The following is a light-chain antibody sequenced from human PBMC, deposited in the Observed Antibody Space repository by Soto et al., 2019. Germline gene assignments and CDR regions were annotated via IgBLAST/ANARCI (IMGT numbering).Light chain of an antibody. CDR2: NVS. Sequence: QSALTQPASVSGSPGQSITISCTGTSSDVGGYNSVSWYQHHPGKAPKLMIYNVSNRPSGVSSRFSGSKSGNTASLTISGLQAEDEADDYCSSYTTSSTYVFATGTKLTVL. J-gene: IGLJ1*01. CDR3: SSYTTSSTYV. V-gene: IGLV2-14*03. CDR1: SSDVGGYNS.